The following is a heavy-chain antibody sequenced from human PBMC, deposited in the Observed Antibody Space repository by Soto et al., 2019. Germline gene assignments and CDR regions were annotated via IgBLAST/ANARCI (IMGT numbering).Heavy chain of an antibody. D-gene: IGHD2-15*01. CDR1: SGTISSSNC. CDR3: AGLGMVAAHREFDY. Sequence: PSETLSLTCAVSSGTISSSNCWTWVRQPPGKGLEWIGEINQSGSPNYNPSLRSRVTISVDKSKSQFFLKLSSVTAADTAIYYCAGLGMVAAHREFDYWGQGTLVTVSS. CDR2: INQSGSP. J-gene: IGHJ4*02. V-gene: IGHV4-4*02.